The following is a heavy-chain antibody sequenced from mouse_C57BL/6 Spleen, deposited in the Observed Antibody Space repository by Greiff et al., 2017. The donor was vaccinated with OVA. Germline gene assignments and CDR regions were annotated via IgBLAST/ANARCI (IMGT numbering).Heavy chain of an antibody. CDR2: IDPENGDT. D-gene: IGHD1-1*01. Sequence: VQLQQSGAELVRPGASVKLSCTASGFNIKDDYMHWVKQRPEQGLEWIGWIDPENGDTEYASKFQGKATITADTSSNTAYLQLSSLTSEDTAVYYCTTGYYGTSLEYYAMDYWGQGTSVTVSS. V-gene: IGHV14-4*01. J-gene: IGHJ4*01. CDR1: GFNIKDDY. CDR3: TTGYYGTSLEYYAMDY.